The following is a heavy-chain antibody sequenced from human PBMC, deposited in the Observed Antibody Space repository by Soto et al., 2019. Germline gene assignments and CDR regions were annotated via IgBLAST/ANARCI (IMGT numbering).Heavy chain of an antibody. CDR2: IKQDGSEK. J-gene: IGHJ5*01. CDR3: ARGMTVAANWFDS. Sequence: EVQLVESGGGLVQPGGSLRLSCAASGFTFSTYWINWVRQAPGKGLEWVANIKQDGSEKYYVDSVKGRFTISRDNAKNSMYLLMYSLRAEDTAVYYCARGMTVAANWFDSWGQGIQVTVSS. V-gene: IGHV3-7*01. D-gene: IGHD6-19*01. CDR1: GFTFSTYW.